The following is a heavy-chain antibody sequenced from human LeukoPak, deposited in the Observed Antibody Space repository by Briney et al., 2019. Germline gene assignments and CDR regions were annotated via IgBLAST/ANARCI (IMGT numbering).Heavy chain of an antibody. J-gene: IGHJ4*02. V-gene: IGHV4-39*02. CDR2: IYYSGST. D-gene: IGHD6-13*01. CDR3: ASESKSNSSWLDY. CDR1: GGSIISSSYY. Sequence: PSDSLSLTCTVSGGSIISSSYYWGWIRQPPGKGLAGFGMIYYSGSTYYNPSLKSRVTISVDTSKNHFTLKLSSVTAADTAVYYCASESKSNSSWLDYWGQGTLVTVSS.